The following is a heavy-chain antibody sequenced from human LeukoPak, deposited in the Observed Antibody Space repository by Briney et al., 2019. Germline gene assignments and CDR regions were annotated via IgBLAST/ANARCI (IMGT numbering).Heavy chain of an antibody. CDR1: GGFISSSSYF. D-gene: IGHD2-8*02. CDR3: ATHLTGSSFDY. CDR2: MYSSGST. J-gene: IGHJ4*02. V-gene: IGHV4-39*01. Sequence: SETLSLTCTVAGGFISSSSYFWGWIRQPPGKGLEWIGSMYSSGSTYYNPSLKSRLTISVDTSKNQFSLKLSSVTAADTAVYYCATHLTGSSFDYWGQGTLVTVSS.